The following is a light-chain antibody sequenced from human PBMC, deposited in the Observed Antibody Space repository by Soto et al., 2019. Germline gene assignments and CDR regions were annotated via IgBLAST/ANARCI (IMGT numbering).Light chain of an antibody. CDR3: QHYINWQWT. V-gene: IGKV3-15*01. CDR1: QSVSTS. J-gene: IGKJ1*01. Sequence: EVVLTQPPATLSVSPGERATLSCRASQSVSTSLAWYQQKPGETPRLLIYGASVRATAIPARFSGSGSGTEFTLTISSLQPEDFAVYYCQHYINWQWTFGQGTKVDIK. CDR2: GAS.